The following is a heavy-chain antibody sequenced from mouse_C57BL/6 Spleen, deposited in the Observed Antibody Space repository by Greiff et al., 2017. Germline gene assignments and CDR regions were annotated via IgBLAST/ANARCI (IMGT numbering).Heavy chain of an antibody. Sequence: EVQLVESGGGLVKPGGSLKLSCAASGFTFSDYGMHWVRQAPEKGLEWVAYISSGSSTIYYADTVKGRFTISRDNAKNTLFLQMTSLRSEDTAMXYCARKWAFGVTAEGYAMDYWGQGTSVTVSS. CDR2: ISSGSSTI. V-gene: IGHV5-17*01. CDR3: ARKWAFGVTAEGYAMDY. J-gene: IGHJ4*01. CDR1: GFTFSDYG. D-gene: IGHD2-2*01.